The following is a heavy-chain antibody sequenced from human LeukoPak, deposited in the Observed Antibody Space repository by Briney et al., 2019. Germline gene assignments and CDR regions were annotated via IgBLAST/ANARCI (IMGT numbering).Heavy chain of an antibody. CDR2: IYYSGST. CDR3: ARASKQGFADY. Sequence: SETLSLTCTVSGGSISSSSYYWGWIRQPPGKGLEWTGSIYYSGSTYYNPSLKSRVTISVDTSKNQFSLKLSSVTAADTAVYYCARASKQGFADYWGQGTLVTVSS. CDR1: GGSISSSSYY. J-gene: IGHJ4*02. D-gene: IGHD6-13*01. V-gene: IGHV4-39*07.